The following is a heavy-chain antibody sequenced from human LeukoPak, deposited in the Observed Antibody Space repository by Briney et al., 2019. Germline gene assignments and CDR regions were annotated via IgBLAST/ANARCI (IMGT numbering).Heavy chain of an antibody. CDR2: INTDGRTI. D-gene: IGHD4-11*01. Sequence: GGSLRLSCAASGFTFSRYWMHWVRQAPGKGLVWVSRINTDGRTITYADSVKGRFTISRDNAKNTLYLQMNSLRAEDTAVYYCVRSAFLTTEFYFDYWGHGTLVTVSS. CDR1: GFTFSRYW. CDR3: VRSAFLTTEFYFDY. J-gene: IGHJ4*01. V-gene: IGHV3-74*01.